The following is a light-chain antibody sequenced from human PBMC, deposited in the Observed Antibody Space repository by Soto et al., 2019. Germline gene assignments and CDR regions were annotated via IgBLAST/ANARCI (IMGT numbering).Light chain of an antibody. CDR1: QSVSSSY. Sequence: EVLLTQSPGTQSLPPGSLATLSCRSSQSVSSSYLAWYQQKPGQAPRLLIYDASSRASGIPARFSGRGSGTDFTLTISYLEPEDFAIYYCQQGGNWPLTFGQGTRLEI. CDR2: DAS. V-gene: IGKV3D-20*02. CDR3: QQGGNWPLT. J-gene: IGKJ5*01.